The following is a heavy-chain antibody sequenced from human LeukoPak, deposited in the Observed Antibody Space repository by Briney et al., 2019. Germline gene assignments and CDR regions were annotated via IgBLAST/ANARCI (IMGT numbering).Heavy chain of an antibody. CDR2: MNPNSGNT. Sequence: ASVKVSCEASGYTFTSYDINWVRQATGQGLEWMGWMNPNSGNTGYAQKFQGRVTMTRNTSISTAYMELSSLRSEDTAVYYCARREYDFWSGYFGNNWFDPWGQGTLVTVSS. CDR1: GYTFTSYD. CDR3: ARREYDFWSGYFGNNWFDP. D-gene: IGHD3-3*01. V-gene: IGHV1-8*01. J-gene: IGHJ5*02.